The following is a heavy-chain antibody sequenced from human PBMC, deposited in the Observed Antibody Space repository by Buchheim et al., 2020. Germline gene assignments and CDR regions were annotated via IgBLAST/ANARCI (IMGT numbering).Heavy chain of an antibody. CDR1: GFTFSSYW. D-gene: IGHD3-10*01. J-gene: IGHJ6*02. Sequence: EVQLVESGGGLVQPGGSLRLSCAASGFTFSSYWMSCVRQAPGKGLEWVANIKQDGSEKYYVDSVKGGFTISRDNAKNSLYLKMNSLRAEDTAVYYCARADYYYGPGYYYGMDVWGQGTT. V-gene: IGHV3-7*01. CDR3: ARADYYYGPGYYYGMDV. CDR2: IKQDGSEK.